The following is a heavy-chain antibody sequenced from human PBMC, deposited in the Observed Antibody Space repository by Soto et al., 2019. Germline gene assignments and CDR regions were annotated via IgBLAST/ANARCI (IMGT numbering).Heavy chain of an antibody. V-gene: IGHV4-39*02. D-gene: IGHD3-10*01. CDR1: GGSISSSSYY. J-gene: IGHJ5*02. Sequence: SETMSLTCTVSGGSISSSSYYWGWIRQPPGKGLEWIGSIYYSGSTYYNPSLKSRVTISIDTSKNQFSLKLSSVTAADTAVYYCAREYYGSGSYYLGRWFDPWGQGTLVTVSS. CDR3: AREYYGSGSYYLGRWFDP. CDR2: IYYSGST.